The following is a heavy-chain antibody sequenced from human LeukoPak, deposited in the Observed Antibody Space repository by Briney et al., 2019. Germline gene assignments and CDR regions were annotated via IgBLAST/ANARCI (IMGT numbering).Heavy chain of an antibody. J-gene: IGHJ1*01. D-gene: IGHD6-19*01. V-gene: IGHV3-23*01. CDR2: IDYDGGSG. CDR1: GFTLSSYE. CDR3: TRNSGWYGLS. Sequence: GGSLRLSCTVYGFTLSSYEMSWIRQAPGKGLEWVSSIDYDGGSGHYADSVKGRFTISRDNSNNTLFLHLNSLRGEDTAVYYCTRNSGWYGLSWGQGTLVTVSS.